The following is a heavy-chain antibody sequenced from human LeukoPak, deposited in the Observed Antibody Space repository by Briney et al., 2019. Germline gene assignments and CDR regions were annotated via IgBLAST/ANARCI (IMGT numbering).Heavy chain of an antibody. CDR3: ARDKVGAYFDY. J-gene: IGHJ4*02. Sequence: PGGSLRLSCAASGFTFSSYEMNWVRQAPGKGLEWVSYISSSGSTIHYADSVKGRFTISRDNAKNSLYLQMNSLKTEDTAVYYCARDKVGAYFDYWGQGTLVTVSS. CDR1: GFTFSSYE. D-gene: IGHD1-26*01. CDR2: ISSSGSTI. V-gene: IGHV3-48*03.